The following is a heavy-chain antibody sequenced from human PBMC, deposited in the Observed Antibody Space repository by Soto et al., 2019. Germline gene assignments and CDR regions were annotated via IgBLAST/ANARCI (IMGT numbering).Heavy chain of an antibody. CDR2: INHSGST. CDR1: GGSFSGYY. V-gene: IGHV4-34*01. Sequence: QVQLQQWGAGLLKPSETLSLTCAVYGGSFSGYYWSWIRQPPGKGLEWIGEINHSGSTNYNPSLKSRVTISVDTSKNQLSLTLSSVTAADTAVYYCASYGSGSSFDYWGQGTLVTVSS. CDR3: ASYGSGSSFDY. D-gene: IGHD3-10*01. J-gene: IGHJ4*02.